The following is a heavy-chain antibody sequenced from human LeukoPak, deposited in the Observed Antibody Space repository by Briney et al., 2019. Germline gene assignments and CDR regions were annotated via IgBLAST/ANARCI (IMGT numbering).Heavy chain of an antibody. CDR1: GGSFSGYY. CDR2: INHSGST. J-gene: IGHJ4*02. CDR3: ARRICRGGSCYSIDY. Sequence: SETLSLTCDVYGGSFSGYYWSWIRQPPGKGLEWIGEINHSGSTNYNPSLKSRVTISVDTSKNQFSLKLSSVTAADTAVYYCARRICRGGSCYSIDYWGQGTLVTVSS. V-gene: IGHV4-34*01. D-gene: IGHD2-15*01.